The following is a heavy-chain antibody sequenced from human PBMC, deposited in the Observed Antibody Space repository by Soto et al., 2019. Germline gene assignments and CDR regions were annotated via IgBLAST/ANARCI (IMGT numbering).Heavy chain of an antibody. CDR2: SYNSVRT. J-gene: IGHJ4*02. Sequence: TLSLTCIVYCGSVNSDYYYWTWIPHPARKGLEWIGYSYNSVRTNDTPTRKSRVSLAMDTSRNQFSLKLTSVTAADTAVFYCAREYSNSPEAFDIWGQGSLVTVSS. CDR1: CGSVNSDYYY. V-gene: IGHV4-61*01. D-gene: IGHD1-26*01. CDR3: AREYSNSPEAFDI.